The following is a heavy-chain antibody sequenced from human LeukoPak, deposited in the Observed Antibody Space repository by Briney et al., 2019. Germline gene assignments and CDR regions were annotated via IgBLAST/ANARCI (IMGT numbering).Heavy chain of an antibody. CDR2: IYYSGST. Sequence: SETLSLTCTVSGGSISSYYWSWIRQPPGKGLGWIGYIYYSGSTNYNPSLKSRVTISVDTSKNQFSLKLSSVTAADTAVYYCARDRGYSGYPSSFDPWGQGTLVTASS. CDR1: GGSISSYY. J-gene: IGHJ5*02. V-gene: IGHV4-59*01. D-gene: IGHD5-12*01. CDR3: ARDRGYSGYPSSFDP.